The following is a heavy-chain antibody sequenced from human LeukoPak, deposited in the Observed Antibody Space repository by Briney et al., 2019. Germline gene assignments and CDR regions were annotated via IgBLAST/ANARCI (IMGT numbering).Heavy chain of an antibody. V-gene: IGHV4-39*01. D-gene: IGHD2-21*02. CDR2: IYYSGST. CDR1: GGSISSSSYY. Sequence: PSETLSLTCTVSGGSISSSSYYWGWIRQPPGKGLEWIGSIYYSGSTYYNPSLKSRVTISVDTSKNQFSLKLSSVTAADTAVYYCARLIRVGVVTAIQGEIDYWGQGTLVTVSS. J-gene: IGHJ4*02. CDR3: ARLIRVGVVTAIQGEIDY.